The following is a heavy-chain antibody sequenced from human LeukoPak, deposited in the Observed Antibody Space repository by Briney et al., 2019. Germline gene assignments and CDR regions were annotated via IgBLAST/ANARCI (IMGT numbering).Heavy chain of an antibody. V-gene: IGHV3-21*01. CDR2: ISSSSSYI. J-gene: IGHJ6*03. CDR1: GFTFSSYS. Sequence: GESLRLSCAASGFTFSSYSMNWVRQAPGKGLEWVSSISSSSSYIYYADSVKGRLTISRDNAKNSLYLQMNSLRAEDTAVYYCARDGYYYYMDVWGKGTTVTVSS. CDR3: ARDGYYYYMDV.